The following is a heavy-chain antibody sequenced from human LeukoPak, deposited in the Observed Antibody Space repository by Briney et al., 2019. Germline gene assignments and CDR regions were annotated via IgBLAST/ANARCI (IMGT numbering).Heavy chain of an antibody. CDR3: ARAGITTTGPLFQH. Sequence: GGSLRLSCAASGFTFNSYGMNWVRQAPGKGLEWVSYISSSSTIYHADSVKGRFTISRDNAKSSLYLQMNSLRAEDTAVYYCARAGITTTGPLFQHWGQGTLVTVSS. V-gene: IGHV3-48*01. J-gene: IGHJ1*01. D-gene: IGHD6-13*01. CDR1: GFTFNSYG. CDR2: ISSSSTI.